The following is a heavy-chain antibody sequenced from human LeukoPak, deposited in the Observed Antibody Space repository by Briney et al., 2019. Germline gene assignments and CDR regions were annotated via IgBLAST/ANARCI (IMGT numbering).Heavy chain of an antibody. CDR2: ISGSGGST. CDR1: GFTFSSYA. V-gene: IGHV3-23*01. D-gene: IGHD5-12*01. J-gene: IGHJ4*02. Sequence: GGSLRLSCAASGFTFSSYAMRWVRQAPGKGLEWVSGISGSGGSTYYADSVKGRFTISRDNSKNTLYLQMNSLRAEDTAVYYCAKDGREWPRSLDYWGQGTLVTVSS. CDR3: AKDGREWPRSLDY.